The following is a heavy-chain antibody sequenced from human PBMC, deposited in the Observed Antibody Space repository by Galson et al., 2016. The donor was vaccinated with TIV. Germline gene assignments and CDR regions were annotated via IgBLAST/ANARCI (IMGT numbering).Heavy chain of an antibody. CDR1: GFTFSGHS. V-gene: IGHV3-21*01. D-gene: IGHD2-8*02. Sequence: SLRLSCAASGFTFSGHSMNWVRQAPGKGLEWVSSISNSGDYIYYSDSMKGRFTIPRDNAKKSLYLQMHSLRAEDTAVYYCARIIGYWVGYYTMDVWGQGTTVTVSS. CDR2: ISNSGDYI. CDR3: ARIIGYWVGYYTMDV. J-gene: IGHJ6*02.